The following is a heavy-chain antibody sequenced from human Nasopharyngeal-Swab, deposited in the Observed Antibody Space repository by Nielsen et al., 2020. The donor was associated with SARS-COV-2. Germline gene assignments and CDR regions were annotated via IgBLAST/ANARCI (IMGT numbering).Heavy chain of an antibody. J-gene: IGHJ3*02. Sequence: SETLSLTSAVSGGSISSGGYPWSWIRQPPGKGLEWIGYIYHSGSTYYNPSLKSRVTISVDRSKNQFSLKLSSVTAADTAVYYCARSDYYEYYAFDIWGQGTMVTVSS. CDR2: IYHSGST. D-gene: IGHD3-22*01. V-gene: IGHV4-30-2*01. CDR1: GGSISSGGYP. CDR3: ARSDYYEYYAFDI.